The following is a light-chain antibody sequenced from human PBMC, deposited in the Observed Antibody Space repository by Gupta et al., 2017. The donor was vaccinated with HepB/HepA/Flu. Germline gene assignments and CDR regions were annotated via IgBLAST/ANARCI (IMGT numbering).Light chain of an antibody. CDR1: QDISNY. J-gene: IGKJ5*01. CDR3: KQQEQLPLT. V-gene: IGKV1-33*01. CDR2: EAS. Sequence: DLPMTPSPSSLSASVGDRVTITCQANQDISNYLNWYQQKPGKAPKLLIYEASKLETGVPARFSGSGSGTDFTFKISRLQPEDVGTYYCKQQEQLPLTFGKGTQVEIK.